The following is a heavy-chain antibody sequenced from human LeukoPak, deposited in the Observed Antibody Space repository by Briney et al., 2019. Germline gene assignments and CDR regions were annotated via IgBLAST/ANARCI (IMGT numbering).Heavy chain of an antibody. V-gene: IGHV4-59*01. Sequence: PSETLSLTCTVSGGSISSYYWSWIRQPPGKGLEWNGYIYYSGSTNYNPSLKSRVTISVDTSKSQFSLKLSSVTAADTAVYYCARFGKYDFWSGYIDYWGQGTLVTVSS. CDR3: ARFGKYDFWSGYIDY. CDR2: IYYSGST. J-gene: IGHJ4*02. D-gene: IGHD3-3*01. CDR1: GGSISSYY.